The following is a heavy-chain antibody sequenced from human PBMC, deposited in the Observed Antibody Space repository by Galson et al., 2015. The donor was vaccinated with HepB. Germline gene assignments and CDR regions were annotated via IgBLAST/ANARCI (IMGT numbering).Heavy chain of an antibody. CDR1: GFTFSSHW. D-gene: IGHD5-12*01. V-gene: IGHV3-74*01. CDR2: INSAGSST. Sequence: SLRLSCAASGFTFSSHWMHWVRQAPGKGLVWVSRINSAGSSTNYADSVKGRFTISRDNAKNTLYLQMNSLRAEDTAVYYCARDRSARHSGYDWGYYYHYGMDVWGQGTTVTVSS. CDR3: ARDRSARHSGYDWGYYYHYGMDV. J-gene: IGHJ6*02.